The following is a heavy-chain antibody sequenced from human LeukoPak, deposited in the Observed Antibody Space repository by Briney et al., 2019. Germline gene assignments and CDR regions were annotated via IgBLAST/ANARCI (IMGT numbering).Heavy chain of an antibody. J-gene: IGHJ4*02. CDR1: GFTFSTYA. CDR3: VKAVSGSYYTGTPFDY. Sequence: GGSLRLSCSASGFTFSTYALHWVRQAPGKGLEYVSTISANAGGTYYADSVKGRFIISRDNSENTLYLQMTSLGAEDTAVYYCVKAVSGSYYTGTPFDYWGQGTLVTVSS. D-gene: IGHD1-26*01. CDR2: ISANAGGT. V-gene: IGHV3-64D*09.